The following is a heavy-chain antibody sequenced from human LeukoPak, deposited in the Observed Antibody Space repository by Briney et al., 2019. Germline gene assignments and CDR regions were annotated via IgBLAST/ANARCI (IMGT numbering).Heavy chain of an antibody. D-gene: IGHD3-3*01. Sequence: GGSLRLSRAASGFTFSDYYMSWIRQAPGRGLEWVANIKQDGSEKYYVDSVKGRFTISRDNAKNSLYLQMNSLRAEDTAVYYCARLDFWSGYYDWGQGTLVTVSS. CDR3: ARLDFWSGYYD. CDR2: IKQDGSEK. J-gene: IGHJ4*02. CDR1: GFTFSDYY. V-gene: IGHV3-7*01.